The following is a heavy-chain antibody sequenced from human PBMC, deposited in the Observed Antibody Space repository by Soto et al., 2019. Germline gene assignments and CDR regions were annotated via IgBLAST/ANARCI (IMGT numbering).Heavy chain of an antibody. CDR2: IYPGDSDT. Sequence: PGESLKISCKGSGYSFTSYWIGWVRQMPGKGLEWMGIIYPGDSDTRYSPSFQGQVTISADKSISTAYLQWSSLKASDTAMYYCARSGRYSGSYHDAFDIWGQGTVVTVSS. V-gene: IGHV5-51*01. D-gene: IGHD1-26*01. CDR3: ARSGRYSGSYHDAFDI. J-gene: IGHJ3*02. CDR1: GYSFTSYW.